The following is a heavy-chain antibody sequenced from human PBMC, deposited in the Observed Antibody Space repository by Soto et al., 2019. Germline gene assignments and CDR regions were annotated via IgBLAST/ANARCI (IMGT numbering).Heavy chain of an antibody. Sequence: GGSLRLSCAASGFTFDDYAMHWVRQAPGKGLEWVSGIKSKTDGGTTDYAAPVKGRFTISRDDSKNTLYLQMNSLKTEDTAVYYCTTAGGSYPYYYYYGMDVWGQGTTVTVSS. J-gene: IGHJ6*02. CDR2: IKSKTDGGTT. CDR3: TTAGGSYPYYYYYGMDV. D-gene: IGHD1-26*01. CDR1: GFTFDDYA. V-gene: IGHV3-15*07.